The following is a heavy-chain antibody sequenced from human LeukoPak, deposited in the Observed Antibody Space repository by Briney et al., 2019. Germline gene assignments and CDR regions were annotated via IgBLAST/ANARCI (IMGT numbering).Heavy chain of an antibody. J-gene: IGHJ4*02. CDR1: GFTFSSYA. Sequence: GGSLRLSCAASGFTFSSYAMSWVRQAPGKGLEWVSYISSSSSTIYYADSVKGRFTISRDNAKNSLYLQMNSLRAEDTAVYYCAREGYDSSGYYNYWGQGTLVTVSS. CDR3: AREGYDSSGYYNY. V-gene: IGHV3-48*01. D-gene: IGHD3-22*01. CDR2: ISSSSSTI.